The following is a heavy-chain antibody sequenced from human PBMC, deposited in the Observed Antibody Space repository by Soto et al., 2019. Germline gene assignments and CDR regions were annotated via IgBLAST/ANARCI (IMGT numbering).Heavy chain of an antibody. CDR3: AKDDFTDRGDDYFAY. J-gene: IGHJ4*02. CDR2: IGASGDIT. V-gene: IGHV3-23*01. D-gene: IGHD2-21*02. Sequence: GGSLRLSCAASGFSFTNFAMSWVRQAPGKGLEWVAGIGASGDITWYADSVKGRLSISRDNSKNTLYLQLNSLRFEDTAVYYCAKDDFTDRGDDYFAYWGPGTLVTVSS. CDR1: GFSFTNFA.